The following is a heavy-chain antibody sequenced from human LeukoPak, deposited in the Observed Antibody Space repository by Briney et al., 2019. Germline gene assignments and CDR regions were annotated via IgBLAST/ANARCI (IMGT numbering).Heavy chain of an antibody. CDR2: INHSGST. CDR1: GGSFSGYY. Sequence: SETLSLTCAVYGGSFSGYYWSWIRQPPGKGPEWIGEINHSGSTNYNPSLKSRVTISVDTSKNQFSLKLSSVTAADTAVYYCARTSGIHEGNYFDYWGQGTLVTVSS. V-gene: IGHV4-34*01. D-gene: IGHD1-26*01. CDR3: ARTSGIHEGNYFDY. J-gene: IGHJ4*02.